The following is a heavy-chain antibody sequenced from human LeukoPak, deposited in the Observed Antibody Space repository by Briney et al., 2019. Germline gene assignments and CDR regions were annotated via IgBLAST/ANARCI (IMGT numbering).Heavy chain of an antibody. J-gene: IGHJ4*02. CDR2: INQDGSEK. D-gene: IGHD3-22*01. V-gene: IGHV3-7*01. Sequence: GGSLTLSCAASGFTFSSYWMIWIRQAPGKGLERVANINQDGSEKYYVYSVKGRFSIPRDNAKNSLYLQMNSLRAEDTAVYYCVRDDSSGYYYFDYWGQGTQVSVCS. CDR3: VRDDSSGYYYFDY. CDR1: GFTFSSYW.